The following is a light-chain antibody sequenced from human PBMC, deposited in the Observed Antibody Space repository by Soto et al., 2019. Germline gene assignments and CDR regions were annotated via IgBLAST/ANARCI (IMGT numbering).Light chain of an antibody. J-gene: IGKJ1*01. V-gene: IGKV3-20*01. Sequence: EIVLTQSPGTLSVSAAETATLSCTVSQSLRSTFLAWYQQNLGHALRLLILDVSSRAAGIPDRFRGSGSGKDFTLTITRLEPEDFAVYHCQQYDGSPRTFCQGTKVDIK. CDR1: QSLRSTF. CDR3: QQYDGSPRT. CDR2: DVS.